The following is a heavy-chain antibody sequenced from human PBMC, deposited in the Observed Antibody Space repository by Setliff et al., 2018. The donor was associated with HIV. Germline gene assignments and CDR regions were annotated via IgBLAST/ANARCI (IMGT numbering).Heavy chain of an antibody. CDR1: GYSFTSYW. J-gene: IGHJ6*02. CDR2: IHPGDSDT. V-gene: IGHV5-51*01. Sequence: GESLKISCKGSGYSFTSYWIGWVRQMPGKGLEWMGIIHPGDSDTRYSPSFQGQVTISADKSISTAYLQWSSLKASDTAMYYCARLKSPTPYYSYGMDVWGQGTTVTVSS. CDR3: ARLKSPTPYYSYGMDV. D-gene: IGHD4-4*01.